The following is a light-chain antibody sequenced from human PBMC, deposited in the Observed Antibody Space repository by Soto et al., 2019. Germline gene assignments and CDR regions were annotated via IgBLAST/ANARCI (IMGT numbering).Light chain of an antibody. V-gene: IGKV1-5*03. CDR2: KAS. Sequence: DIQMTQSPSTLSISVGDRDTITCRASQSISTWLAWYQQKPGKAPKLLIYKASSLESGVPSRFSGSGSGTEFTLTISSLQPDDFATYYCQQYNTYPLTFGGGTTVEIK. CDR1: QSISTW. CDR3: QQYNTYPLT. J-gene: IGKJ4*01.